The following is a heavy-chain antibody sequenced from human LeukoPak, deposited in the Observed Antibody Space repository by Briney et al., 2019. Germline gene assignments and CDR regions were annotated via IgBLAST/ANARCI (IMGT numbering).Heavy chain of an antibody. V-gene: IGHV4-59*08. CDR3: ASPVYCTNGICSDY. CDR1: GGFISSYP. J-gene: IGHJ4*02. CDR2: LYYSGST. Sequence: SETLSLTCTVSGGFISSYPWNWLRQPPGRGLEWIGNLYYSGSTNYNPSLKSRVTMSVDTSKNQLSLTLSSVHAAHSAVYYCASPVYCTNGICSDYWGQGTLVTVSS. D-gene: IGHD2-8*01.